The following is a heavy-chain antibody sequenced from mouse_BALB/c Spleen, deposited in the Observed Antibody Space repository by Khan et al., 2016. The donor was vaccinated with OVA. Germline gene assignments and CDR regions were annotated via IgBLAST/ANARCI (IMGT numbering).Heavy chain of an antibody. J-gene: IGHJ3*01. V-gene: IGHV1-4*01. D-gene: IGHD2-14*01. CDR1: GYTFTSYT. CDR3: VRGETYHKNDGWFAY. CDR2: INPSNGYT. Sequence: QIQLVQSGAELARPGASVKMSCKASGYTFTSYTINWIKERPGQGLEWIGYINPSNGYTNYTQKFKDKATLTTDKSSTTAYLQLSSLTSDDSAVYNFVRGETYHKNDGWFAYWGQGTLVTVSA.